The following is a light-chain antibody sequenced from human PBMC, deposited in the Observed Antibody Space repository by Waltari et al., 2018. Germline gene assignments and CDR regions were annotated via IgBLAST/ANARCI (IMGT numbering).Light chain of an antibody. CDR3: QQYNSAPYS. CDR2: YAS. V-gene: IGKV1-16*01. Sequence: DIQMTQSPSSLSASVGDTVTITCRASQDISSYLAWYQQKPGKAPKPLIYYASNLESGVPSRFSGSGSGTEFTHIISGLQPEDIGTYYCQQYNSAPYSFGQGTKVEI. J-gene: IGKJ2*03. CDR1: QDISSY.